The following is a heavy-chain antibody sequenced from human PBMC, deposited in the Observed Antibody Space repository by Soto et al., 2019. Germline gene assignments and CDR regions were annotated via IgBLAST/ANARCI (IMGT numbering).Heavy chain of an antibody. V-gene: IGHV4-34*01. CDR3: ASLMVRGGHYYYYYMDV. CDR2: INHSGST. Sequence: SETLSLTCAVYGGSFSGYYWSWIRQPPGKGLEWIGEINHSGSTNYNPSLKSRVTISVDTSKNQFSLKLSSVTAADTAVYYCASLMVRGGHYYYYYMDVWGKGTTVTVSS. J-gene: IGHJ6*03. D-gene: IGHD3-10*01. CDR1: GGSFSGYY.